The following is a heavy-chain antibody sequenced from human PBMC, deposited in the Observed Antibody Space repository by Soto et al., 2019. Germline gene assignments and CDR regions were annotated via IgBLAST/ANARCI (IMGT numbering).Heavy chain of an antibody. V-gene: IGHV3-74*01. CDR1: GFTFSSYW. CDR2: INGDGSST. Sequence: PGGSLRLSCAASGFTFSSYWMHWVRQAPGKGLVWVSRINGDGSSTTYADSVKGRFTISRDNAKNTLYLEMNSLRVEDTAVYYCARWGAWQLRSYYYYYGMDVWGQGTTVTVSS. J-gene: IGHJ6*02. D-gene: IGHD6-6*01. CDR3: ARWGAWQLRSYYYYYGMDV.